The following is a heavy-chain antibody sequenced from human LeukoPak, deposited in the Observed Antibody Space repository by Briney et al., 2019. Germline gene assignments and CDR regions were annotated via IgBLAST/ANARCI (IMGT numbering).Heavy chain of an antibody. J-gene: IGHJ6*03. CDR2: INHSGST. Sequence: SETLSLTCAVYGGSFSGYYWSWIRQPPGKGLDWIGEINHSGSTNYNPSLKSRVTISVDASKNQFSLKLSSVTAEDTAVYYCARDRFWGMVAYYYYMDVWGKGTTVTVSS. D-gene: IGHD3-16*01. CDR3: ARDRFWGMVAYYYYMDV. CDR1: GGSFSGYY. V-gene: IGHV4-34*01.